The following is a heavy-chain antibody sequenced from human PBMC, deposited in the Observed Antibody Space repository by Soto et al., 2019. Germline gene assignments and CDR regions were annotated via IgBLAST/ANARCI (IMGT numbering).Heavy chain of an antibody. D-gene: IGHD3-10*01. Sequence: QVQLVQSGAEVKKPGASVKVSCKSSGYTFTSCGIRWVRQSPGRGREWMGWISAYNGKTNYAQKLQGRATMTTDTSTSTAYMELRRLRADDTAVYYCARAKGDGSGSDYGYWGQGTLVTVSS. CDR3: ARAKGDGSGSDYGY. CDR2: ISAYNGKT. J-gene: IGHJ4*02. CDR1: GYTFTSCG. V-gene: IGHV1-18*01.